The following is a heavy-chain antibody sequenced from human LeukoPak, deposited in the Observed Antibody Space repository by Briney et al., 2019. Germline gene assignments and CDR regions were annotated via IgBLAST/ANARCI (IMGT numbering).Heavy chain of an antibody. Sequence: PSETLPLTCSVSGGSISSRSYYWGWIRQTPGKGLEWIGSIYYSGSTYYNPSLKSRVTISVDTSKNQFSLKLSSVTAADTAVYYCARLVDRYCSGGSCYYFDSWGQGTLVTVSS. J-gene: IGHJ4*02. CDR2: IYYSGST. D-gene: IGHD2-15*01. CDR1: GGSISSRSYY. V-gene: IGHV4-39*01. CDR3: ARLVDRYCSGGSCYYFDS.